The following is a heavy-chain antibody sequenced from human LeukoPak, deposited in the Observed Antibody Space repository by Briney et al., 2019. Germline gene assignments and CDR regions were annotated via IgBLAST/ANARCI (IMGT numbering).Heavy chain of an antibody. J-gene: IGHJ4*02. CDR1: GFTFSSYS. Sequence: AGGSLRLSCAASGFTFSSYSMNWVRQAPGKGLEWVSYISSSSSTIYYADSVKGRFTISRDNAKNSLYLQMNSLRDEDTAVYYCATRYCSGGSCYSPSYYFDYWGQGTLVTVSS. CDR2: ISSSSSTI. CDR3: ATRYCSGGSCYSPSYYFDY. V-gene: IGHV3-48*02. D-gene: IGHD2-15*01.